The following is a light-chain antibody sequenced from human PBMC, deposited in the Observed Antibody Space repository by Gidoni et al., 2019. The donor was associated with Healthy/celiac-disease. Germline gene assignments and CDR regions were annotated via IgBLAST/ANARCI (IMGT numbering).Light chain of an antibody. V-gene: IGKV3-20*01. CDR3: QQYGSSSIT. CDR2: GAS. J-gene: IGKJ5*01. CDR1: QSVSSSY. Sequence: EIVLTQPPGPLSLSPGERATLSCWASQSVSSSYLAWYQQKPGQAPRLLIYGASSRATGIPDRFSGSGSGTDFTLTISRLEPEDFAVYYCQQYGSSSITFGQGTRLEIK.